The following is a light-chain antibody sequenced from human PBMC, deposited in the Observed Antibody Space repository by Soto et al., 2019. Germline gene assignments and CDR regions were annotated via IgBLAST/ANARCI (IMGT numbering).Light chain of an antibody. CDR3: QHRSSWTLT. CDR1: QSVSSN. V-gene: IGKV3-15*01. Sequence: EIVMTQSPATLSVSPGERATLSCRASQSVSSNLAWYQQKPGQAPRLLIYGASTRATGIPVRFSGSGSGTEFTLTISRLEPEDFAVYYCQHRSSWTLTFGGGTKVDIK. J-gene: IGKJ4*01. CDR2: GAS.